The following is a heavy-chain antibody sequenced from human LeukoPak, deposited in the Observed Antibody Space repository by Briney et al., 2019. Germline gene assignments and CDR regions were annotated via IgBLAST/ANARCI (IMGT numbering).Heavy chain of an antibody. D-gene: IGHD3-10*01. V-gene: IGHV4-59*01. CDR2: IYYSGST. CDR3: ARRMVRGVNSYYCYGMDV. CDR1: GGSISSSY. Sequence: SETLSLTCTVSGGSISSSYWSWIRQPPGKGLDWIGYIYYSGSTNYKPSLKSRVTISVDTSKHQYSPKLSSVTAADTAVYYCARRMVRGVNSYYCYGMDVWGQGTTVTVSS. J-gene: IGHJ6*02.